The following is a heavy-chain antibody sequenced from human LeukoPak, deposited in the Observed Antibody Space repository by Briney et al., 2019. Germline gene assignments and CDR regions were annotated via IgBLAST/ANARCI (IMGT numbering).Heavy chain of an antibody. D-gene: IGHD6-13*01. CDR1: GFTFSSYA. J-gene: IGHJ4*02. CDR2: ISYDGSNK. V-gene: IGHV3-30*07. Sequence: GGSLRLSCAASGFTFSSYAMHWVRQAPGKGLEWVAVISYDGSNKYYADSVKGRFTISRDNSRNTLYLQMNSLRAEDTAVYYCALTIAAAGTFDYWGQGTLVTVSS. CDR3: ALTIAAAGTFDY.